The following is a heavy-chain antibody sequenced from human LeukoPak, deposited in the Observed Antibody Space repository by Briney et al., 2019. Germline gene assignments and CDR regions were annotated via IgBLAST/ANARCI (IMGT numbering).Heavy chain of an antibody. CDR1: GFTFSSYG. CDR2: ISYDGSNK. Sequence: PGRSLRLSCAASGFTFSSYGMHWVRQAPGKGLEWVAVISYDGSNKYYADSVKGRFTISRDNSKNTLYLQMNSLRDEDTAVYYCARLGSRIDWGQGTLVTVSS. CDR3: ARLGSRID. V-gene: IGHV3-30*03. D-gene: IGHD1-26*01. J-gene: IGHJ4*02.